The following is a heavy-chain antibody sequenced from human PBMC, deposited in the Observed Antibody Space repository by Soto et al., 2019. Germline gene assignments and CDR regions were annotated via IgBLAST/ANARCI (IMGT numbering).Heavy chain of an antibody. V-gene: IGHV3-30*18. Sequence: QVQLVESGGGVVQPGRSLRLSCAASGFTFSSHAMHWVRQAPGKGLEWVAVTSYDGSNTFYADSVKGRFTVSGDNSKNTLYLQMNSLRAEDTALYYCAKDFAEGSSQFYHYFYGLDVWGQGTTVTVSS. D-gene: IGHD6-6*01. J-gene: IGHJ6*01. CDR3: AKDFAEGSSQFYHYFYGLDV. CDR1: GFTFSSHA. CDR2: TSYDGSNT.